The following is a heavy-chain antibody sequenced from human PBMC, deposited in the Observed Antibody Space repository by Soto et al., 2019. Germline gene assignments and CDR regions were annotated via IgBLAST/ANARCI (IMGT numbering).Heavy chain of an antibody. D-gene: IGHD3-9*01. V-gene: IGHV4-61*01. J-gene: IGHJ4*02. CDR3: AGGMGYDRHHYCDY. CDR2: IYYSGST. Sequence: SETLSLTCTVSGGSVSSGSYYWSWIRQPPGKGLEWIGYIYYSGSTTYNPPLKSRVTISVDKSKNQFSLKLSSVTAADTAVHYGAGGMGYDRHHYCDYWGQGTLCTVAS. CDR1: GGSVSSGSYY.